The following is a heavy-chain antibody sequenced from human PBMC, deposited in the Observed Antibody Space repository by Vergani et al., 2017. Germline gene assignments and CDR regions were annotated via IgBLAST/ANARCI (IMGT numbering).Heavy chain of an antibody. V-gene: IGHV4-39*07. J-gene: IGHJ6*03. CDR2: IYYSGST. Sequence: QLQLQESGPGLVKPSETLSLTCTVSGGSISSSSYYWGWIRQPPGKGLEWIVSIYYSGSTYYNPSLKSRVTISVDTSKNQFSLKLSSVTAADTAVYYCARVTLDGNNWNLKAYYYYMDVWGKGTTVTVSS. CDR1: GGSISSSSYY. CDR3: ARVTLDGNNWNLKAYYYYMDV. D-gene: IGHD1-7*01.